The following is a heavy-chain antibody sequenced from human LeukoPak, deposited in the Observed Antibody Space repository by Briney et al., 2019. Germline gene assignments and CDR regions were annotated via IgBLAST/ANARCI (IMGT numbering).Heavy chain of an antibody. CDR2: IYTSGST. CDR1: GGPISSYY. V-gene: IGHV4-4*07. Sequence: SETLSLTCTVSGGPISSYYWSWIRQPAGKGLEWIGRIYTSGSTNYNPSLESRVTMSVDTSKNQFSLKLSSVTAADTAVYYCARDPSDYGGNGYFDYWGQGTLVTVSS. D-gene: IGHD4-23*01. CDR3: ARDPSDYGGNGYFDY. J-gene: IGHJ4*02.